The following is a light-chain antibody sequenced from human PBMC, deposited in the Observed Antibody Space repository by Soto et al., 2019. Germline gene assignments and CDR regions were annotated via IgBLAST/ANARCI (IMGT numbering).Light chain of an antibody. CDR1: QSVRTF. CDR3: QQRSNWPPT. CDR2: DAS. V-gene: IGKV3-11*01. J-gene: IGKJ5*01. Sequence: EIVLTQSPATLSLSPGERATLSCRASQSVRTFLGWYLQKRGQPPRLLISDASKRATGIPARFNGSGSGTDFTLTISSLEPEDFAVYFCQQRSNWPPTFGQGTRLEIK.